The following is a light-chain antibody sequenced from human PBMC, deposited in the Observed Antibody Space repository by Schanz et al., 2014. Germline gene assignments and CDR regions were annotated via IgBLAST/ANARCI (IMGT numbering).Light chain of an antibody. Sequence: QSVLTQPPSASGPPGQTVTISCSGSSSDIGRNYVFWFQQLPGRAPKRLIYRDNQRSSGVPDRFSGSKSGTSASLAITGLQAEDEADYYCQSYDSSLRNLVFGGGTKLTVL. CDR2: RDN. V-gene: IGLV1-47*01. CDR1: SSDIGRNY. J-gene: IGLJ3*02. CDR3: QSYDSSLRNLV.